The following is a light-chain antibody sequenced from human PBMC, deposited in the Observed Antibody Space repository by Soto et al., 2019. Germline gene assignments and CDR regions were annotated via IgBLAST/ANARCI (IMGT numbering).Light chain of an antibody. CDR3: AAWDDSLNAVV. Sequence: QSVLTQPPSASGTPGQRVTISCSGSTSNIGTNTVNWYQHLPGTAPKLLIFNNNQRPSGVPDRFSGSKSGTSASLAISGLQSEDEADYYCAAWDDSLNAVVFGGGTKLTVL. J-gene: IGLJ2*01. V-gene: IGLV1-44*01. CDR1: TSNIGTNT. CDR2: NNN.